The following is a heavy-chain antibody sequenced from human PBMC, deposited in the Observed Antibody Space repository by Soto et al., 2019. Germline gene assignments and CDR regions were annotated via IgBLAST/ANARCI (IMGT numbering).Heavy chain of an antibody. CDR2: IIAYNHNT. CDR1: GYTFTTYG. D-gene: IGHD6-13*01. Sequence: QVQLVQSGAEVRKPGASVKVSCKTSGYTFTTYGLGWVRQAPGQGLEWMGWIIAYNHNTNYAQKLQDRVTMTIDIFTDTAYRELRSLRSDDTAVYYCARVGSVAAGRPFDYWGQGTLVTVSS. V-gene: IGHV1-18*01. CDR3: ARVGSVAAGRPFDY. J-gene: IGHJ4*02.